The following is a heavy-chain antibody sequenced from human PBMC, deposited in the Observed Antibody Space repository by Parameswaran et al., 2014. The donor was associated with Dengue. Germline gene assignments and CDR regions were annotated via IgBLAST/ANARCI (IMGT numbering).Heavy chain of an antibody. D-gene: IGHD2-15*01. Sequence: RQAPGRAGVRSYISGDSSFTNYADSSKGRFTISRDNARNSLYLQMNSLRVDDTAVYYCVVAGGGTMDVWGQGDHGHRLL. J-gene: IGHJ6*02. V-gene: IGHV3-11*03. CDR2: ISGDSSFT. CDR3: VVAGGGTMDV.